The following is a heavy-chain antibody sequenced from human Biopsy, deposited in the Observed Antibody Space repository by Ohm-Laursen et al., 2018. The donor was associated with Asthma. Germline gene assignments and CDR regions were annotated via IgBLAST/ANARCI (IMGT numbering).Heavy chain of an antibody. CDR3: ARVQKSPGDRWFDP. J-gene: IGHJ5*02. Sequence: SSVKVSCNASAYTFIGYHLHWVRQAPGEGLEWMGRINPNGGATIYAQKFQGRATMTRDTSISTAYMELSRLTSDDTAVYYCARVQKSPGDRWFDPWGQGTLVTVSS. CDR1: AYTFIGYH. V-gene: IGHV1-2*06. CDR2: INPNGGAT. D-gene: IGHD7-27*01.